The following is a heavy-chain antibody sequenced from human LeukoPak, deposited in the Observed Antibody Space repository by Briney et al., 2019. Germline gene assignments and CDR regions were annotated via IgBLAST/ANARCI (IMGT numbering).Heavy chain of an antibody. CDR3: AKRLAMTGTYHFDY. D-gene: IGHD6-19*01. Sequence: PGRSLRLSCAASGFTLSSYAMSWVRQAPGKGLEWVSRISGTGGTTSYADSVKGRFTISRDNSKNTLYLQMNSLRAEDTAVYYCAKRLAMTGTYHFDYWGQGTLVTVSS. V-gene: IGHV3-23*01. J-gene: IGHJ4*02. CDR1: GFTLSSYA. CDR2: ISGTGGTT.